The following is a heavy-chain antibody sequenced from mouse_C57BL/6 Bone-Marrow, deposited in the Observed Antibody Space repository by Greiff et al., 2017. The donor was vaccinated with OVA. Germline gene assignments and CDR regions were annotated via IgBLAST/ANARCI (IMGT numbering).Heavy chain of an antibody. J-gene: IGHJ1*03. Sequence: EVKLVESGGGLVKPGGSLKLSCAASGFTFSDYGMHWVRQAPEKGLEWVAYISSGSSTIYYADTVKGRFTISRDNAKNTLFLQMTSLRSEDTAMYYCARGGYYDYDGWYFDVWGTGTTVTVSS. CDR1: GFTFSDYG. V-gene: IGHV5-17*01. CDR2: ISSGSSTI. CDR3: ARGGYYDYDGWYFDV. D-gene: IGHD2-4*01.